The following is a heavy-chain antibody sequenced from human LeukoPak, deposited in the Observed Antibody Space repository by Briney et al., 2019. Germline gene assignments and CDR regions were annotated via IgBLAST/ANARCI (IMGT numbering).Heavy chain of an antibody. Sequence: ASVKVSCKASGYTFTSYYMHWVRQAPGQGLEWMGIINPSGGSTSYAQKFQGRVTITRNTSISTAYMELSSLRSEDTAVYYCATARVLRFLEWCAFDIWGQGTMVTVSS. CDR2: INPSGGST. CDR3: ATARVLRFLEWCAFDI. D-gene: IGHD3-3*01. J-gene: IGHJ3*02. V-gene: IGHV1-46*01. CDR1: GYTFTSYY.